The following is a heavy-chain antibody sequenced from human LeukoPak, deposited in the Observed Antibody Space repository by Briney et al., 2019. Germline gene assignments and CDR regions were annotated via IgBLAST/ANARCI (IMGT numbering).Heavy chain of an antibody. CDR3: ARDRYRSVYDSSGYLFDY. Sequence: GGSLRLSCAASGFTFSSYSMNWVRQAPGKGLEWVSSISSSSSYIYYADSAKGRFTISRDNAKNSLYLQMNSLRAEDTAVYYCARDRYRSVYDSSGYLFDYWGQGTLVTVSS. J-gene: IGHJ4*02. V-gene: IGHV3-21*01. CDR2: ISSSSSYI. D-gene: IGHD3-22*01. CDR1: GFTFSSYS.